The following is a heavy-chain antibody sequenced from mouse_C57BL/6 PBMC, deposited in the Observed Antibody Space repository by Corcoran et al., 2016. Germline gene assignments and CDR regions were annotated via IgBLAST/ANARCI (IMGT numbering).Heavy chain of an antibody. J-gene: IGHJ3*01. V-gene: IGHV1-76*01. CDR3: ARSGFYYYGSSSAWFAY. Sequence: VQLKQSGAELVRPGASVKLSCKSSGYTFTDYYINWVKQRPGQGLEWIARMYPGSGNTYYNEKFKGKATLTAEKSSSTAYMQLSSLTSEDSAVYFCARSGFYYYGSSSAWFAYWGQGTLVTVSA. CDR1: GYTFTDYY. CDR2: MYPGSGNT. D-gene: IGHD1-1*01.